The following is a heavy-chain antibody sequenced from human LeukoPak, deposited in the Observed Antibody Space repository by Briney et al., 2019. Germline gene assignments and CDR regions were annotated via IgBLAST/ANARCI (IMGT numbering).Heavy chain of an antibody. D-gene: IGHD3-10*01. CDR1: AFTFSNYG. CDR3: ARDLSPPGTYYYFGMDV. J-gene: IGHJ6*02. Sequence: PGGSLRLSCAASAFTFSNYGMHWVRQAPGKGLEWVAIIWYDGSNKYYEDSVKGRFTISRDNSKNILYLQMNSLRAEDTAVYYCARDLSPPGTYYYFGMDVWGQGTTVTVSS. V-gene: IGHV3-33*01. CDR2: IWYDGSNK.